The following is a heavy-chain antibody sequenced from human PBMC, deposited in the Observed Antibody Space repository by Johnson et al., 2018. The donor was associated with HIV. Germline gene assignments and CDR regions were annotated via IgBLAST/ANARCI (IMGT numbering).Heavy chain of an antibody. CDR3: ARRQRYGDYFADAFDI. D-gene: IGHD4-17*01. CDR1: GFTFDDYG. V-gene: IGHV3-20*04. J-gene: IGHJ3*02. Sequence: MPLVESGGGVVQPGRSLRLSCASSGFTFDDYGMSWVRQAPGKGLEWVCGINWNGGSTGYADSVKGRFTISRDNAKNSLYLQMNSLRAEDTALYYCARRQRYGDYFADAFDIWGQGTMVTVSS. CDR2: INWNGGST.